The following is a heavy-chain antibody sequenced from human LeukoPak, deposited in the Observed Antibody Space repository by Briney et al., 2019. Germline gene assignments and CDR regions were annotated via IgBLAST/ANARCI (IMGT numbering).Heavy chain of an antibody. CDR1: GGSISSGGYY. V-gene: IGHV4-31*03. CDR3: GSYRDDGASDI. D-gene: IGHD5-24*01. J-gene: IGHJ3*02. Sequence: SETLSLACTVSGGSISSGGYYWSWIRQHPGKGLEWIGYIYYSGSTYYNPSLKSRVTISVDTSKNQFSLKLSSVTAADTAVYYCGSYRDDGASDIWGQGTMVTVSS. CDR2: IYYSGST.